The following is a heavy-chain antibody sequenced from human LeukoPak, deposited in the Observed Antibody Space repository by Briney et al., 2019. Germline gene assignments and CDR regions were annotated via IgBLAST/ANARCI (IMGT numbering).Heavy chain of an antibody. D-gene: IGHD3-22*01. CDR1: GGSISSDF. J-gene: IGHJ5*02. Sequence: SETLSLTCTVSGGSISSDFWSWIRQPPGKGLEWIGYIYDSGTTNYNPSLKRRVTISVDTSKSQFSLKLSSVTAADTAVYYCARQTYYYDSSGYYYITIDWFDPWGQGTLVTVSS. CDR3: ARQTYYYDSSGYYYITIDWFDP. CDR2: IYDSGTT. V-gene: IGHV4-59*01.